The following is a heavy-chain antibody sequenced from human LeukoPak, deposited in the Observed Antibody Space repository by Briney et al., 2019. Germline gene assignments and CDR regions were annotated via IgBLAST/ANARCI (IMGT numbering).Heavy chain of an antibody. Sequence: SETLSLTCTVSGGSISAYYWSWIRQPPGKGLEWIGYISYNGNANYNPSLKSRVTISVDTSKNQFSLKLSSVTAADTAVYYCAIDHDYYDNFDPWGQGTLVTVSS. CDR2: ISYNGNA. CDR1: GGSISAYY. J-gene: IGHJ5*02. V-gene: IGHV4-59*12. CDR3: AIDHDYYDNFDP. D-gene: IGHD3-22*01.